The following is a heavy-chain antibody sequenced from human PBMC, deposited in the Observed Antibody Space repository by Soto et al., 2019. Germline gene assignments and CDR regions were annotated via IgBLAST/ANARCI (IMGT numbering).Heavy chain of an antibody. V-gene: IGHV3-64*01. CDR3: ARDLEDIVVVPAAGWEYYYHYMDV. Sequence: EVQLVESGGGLVQPGGSLRLSCAASGFTFSSYAMHWVRQAPGKGLEYVSAISSNGGSTYYANSVKGRCTISRDNSKNTLYLQISSRRDEDMAVYYCARDLEDIVVVPAAGWEYYYHYMDVWGQGTTVTVSS. J-gene: IGHJ6*03. CDR2: ISSNGGST. CDR1: GFTFSSYA. D-gene: IGHD2-2*01.